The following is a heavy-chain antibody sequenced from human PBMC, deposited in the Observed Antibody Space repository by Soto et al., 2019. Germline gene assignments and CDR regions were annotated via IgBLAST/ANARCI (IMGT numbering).Heavy chain of an antibody. D-gene: IGHD5-18*01. CDR1: GGTFSSYA. V-gene: IGHV1-69*13. CDR3: ASSSRGYSYAAFDP. J-gene: IGHJ5*02. CDR2: IIPIFGTA. Sequence: SVKVSCKASGGTFSSYAISWVRQAPGQGLEWMGGIIPIFGTANYAQKFQGRVAITADESTSTAYMELSSLRSEDTAVYYCASSSRGYSYAAFDPWGQGTLVTVSS.